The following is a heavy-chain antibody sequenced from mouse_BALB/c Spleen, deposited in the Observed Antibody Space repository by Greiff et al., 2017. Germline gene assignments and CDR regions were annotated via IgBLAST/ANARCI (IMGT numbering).Heavy chain of an antibody. D-gene: IGHD3-2*01. V-gene: IGHV1-55*01. J-gene: IGHJ3*01. CDR1: GYNFTSYW. CDR2: IYPGSGST. Sequence: VQLQQSGAELVKPGTSVKLSCKASGYNFTSYWINWVKLRPGQGLEWIGDIYPGSGSTNYNEKFKSKATLTVDTSSSTAYMQLSSLASEDSALYYCARGTARAWFAYWGQGTLVTVSA. CDR3: ARGTARAWFAY.